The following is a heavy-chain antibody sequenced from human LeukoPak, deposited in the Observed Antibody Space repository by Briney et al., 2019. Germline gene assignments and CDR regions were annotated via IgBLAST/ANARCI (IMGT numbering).Heavy chain of an antibody. V-gene: IGHV3-30-3*01. CDR3: AREEGLAPPFDY. D-gene: IGHD3-3*01. J-gene: IGHJ4*02. CDR1: GFTFSSYA. Sequence: GGSLRLSCAASGFTFSSYAMHWVRQAPGKGLEWVTVISYDGSNKYYADSVKGRFTISRDNSKNTLYLQMNSLRAEDTAVYYCAREEGLAPPFDYWGQGTLVTVSS. CDR2: ISYDGSNK.